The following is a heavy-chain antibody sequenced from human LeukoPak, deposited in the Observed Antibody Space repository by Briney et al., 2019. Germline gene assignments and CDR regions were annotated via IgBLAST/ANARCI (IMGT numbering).Heavy chain of an antibody. CDR1: GFNFSNYC. CDR2: ITRSRSYT. Sequence: GGSLRLSCAASGFNFSNYCMNWVRQAPGKGLEWVSSITRSRSYTHYADSVKGRCAISRDNAKNSLYLQMDSLRAEGTAVYYCARSGAVADAADYWGQGSLVTVSS. D-gene: IGHD6-19*01. J-gene: IGHJ4*02. V-gene: IGHV3-21*01. CDR3: ARSGAVADAADY.